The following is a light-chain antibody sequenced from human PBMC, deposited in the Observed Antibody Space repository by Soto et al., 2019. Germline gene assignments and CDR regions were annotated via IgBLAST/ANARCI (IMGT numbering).Light chain of an antibody. CDR3: QQYNSYLWT. Sequence: DIQMTQSPSTLSASVGDRVTITCRASQSLSSWLAWYQQKPGKAPKLLIYEASNLQSGVPSRFSGSGSGTEFTLTISSLQPDDFATYYCQQYNSYLWTFGQGTKVDIK. CDR1: QSLSSW. V-gene: IGKV1-5*03. CDR2: EAS. J-gene: IGKJ1*01.